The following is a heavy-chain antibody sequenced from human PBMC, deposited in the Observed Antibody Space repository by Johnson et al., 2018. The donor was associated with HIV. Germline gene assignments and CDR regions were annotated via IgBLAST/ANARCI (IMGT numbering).Heavy chain of an antibody. CDR3: AKDVSVVTPSGSFDI. J-gene: IGHJ3*02. Sequence: QVQLVESGGGVVQPGRSLRLSCVASGFTFSSYGMHWVRKAPGKGLEWVAIVSYDGSKKYYPDSVKGRFTISRDNSKNTLYLQMDSLRAEDTAVYYCAKDVSVVTPSGSFDIWGQWTRVTVSS. CDR1: GFTFSSYG. CDR2: VSYDGSKK. D-gene: IGHD4-23*01. V-gene: IGHV3-30*18.